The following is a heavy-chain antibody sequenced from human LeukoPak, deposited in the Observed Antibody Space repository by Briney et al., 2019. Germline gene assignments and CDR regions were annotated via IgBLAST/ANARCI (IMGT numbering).Heavy chain of an antibody. CDR3: ATGVPGAYRIIY. V-gene: IGHV3-66*01. Sequence: GGSLRLSCAASGFTVSNNYMSWVRQAPGKGLEWVSVIYSGGSTYYADSVKGRFTISRDNSKNTLYLQMNSLRAEATAVYYCATGVPGAYRIIYWGQGTLVTVSS. CDR2: IYSGGST. CDR1: GFTVSNNY. D-gene: IGHD2-21*01. J-gene: IGHJ4*02.